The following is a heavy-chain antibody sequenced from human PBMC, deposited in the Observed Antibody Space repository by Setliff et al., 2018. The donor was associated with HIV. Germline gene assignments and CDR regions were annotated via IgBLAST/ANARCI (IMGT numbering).Heavy chain of an antibody. Sequence: SGGSLRLSCAASGFPFSGSAIHWVRRASGKGLEWVGRIKTQPSNYATAYGASMAGRFTISTDTSTSTAYMELRSLRSDDTAVYYCARGSPYGGLHWSDPWGQGTLVTV. J-gene: IGHJ5*02. D-gene: IGHD2-15*01. V-gene: IGHV3-73*01. CDR1: GFPFSGSA. CDR3: ARGSPYGGLHWSDP. CDR2: IKTQPSNYAT.